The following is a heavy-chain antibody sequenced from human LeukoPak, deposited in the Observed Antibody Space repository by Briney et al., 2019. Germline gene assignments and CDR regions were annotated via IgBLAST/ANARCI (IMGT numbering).Heavy chain of an antibody. CDR2: INPNSGGT. V-gene: IGHV1-2*02. J-gene: IGHJ3*02. CDR1: GYTFTGYY. CDR3: ARDVFPYYDSSGYYYVGRAFDI. D-gene: IGHD3-22*01. Sequence: GASVKVSCKASGYTFTGYYMHWVRQAPGQGLEWMGWINPNSGGTNYAQKFQGRVTMTRDTSISTAYMELSRLRSDDTAVYYCARDVFPYYDSSGYYYVGRAFDIWGQGTVVTVSS.